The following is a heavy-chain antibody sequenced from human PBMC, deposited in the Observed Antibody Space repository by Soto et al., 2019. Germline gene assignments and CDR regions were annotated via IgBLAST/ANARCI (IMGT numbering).Heavy chain of an antibody. CDR1: GGTFRSYT. J-gene: IGHJ6*02. D-gene: IGHD5-18*01. CDR2: IIPILGIA. V-gene: IGHV1-69*08. Sequence: QVQLVQSGAEVKKPGSSVKVSCKASGGTFRSYTISWVRQAPGQGLEWMGRIIPILGIANYAQKFQGRVTITADKSTSTAYMELSSLRSEDTAVYYCAREGYSYGYYGMDVWGQGTTVTVSS. CDR3: AREGYSYGYYGMDV.